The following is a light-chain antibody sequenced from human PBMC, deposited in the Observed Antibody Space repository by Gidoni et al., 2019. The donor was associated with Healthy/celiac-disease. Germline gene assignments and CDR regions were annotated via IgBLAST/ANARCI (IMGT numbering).Light chain of an antibody. J-gene: IGKJ4*01. CDR1: QSVSSN. V-gene: IGKV3-15*01. Sequence: EIVMTQSPATLSVSPGERVTLSCRASQSVSSNLAWYQQKPGQAPRRLIYGASTRATGIPARFSGSGSGTEFTLTISSLQSEDFAVYYCQQYNNWPLTFGGGTKVEIK. CDR3: QQYNNWPLT. CDR2: GAS.